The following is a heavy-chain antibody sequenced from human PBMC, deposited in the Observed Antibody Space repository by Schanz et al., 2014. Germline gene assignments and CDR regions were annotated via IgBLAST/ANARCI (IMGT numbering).Heavy chain of an antibody. CDR3: AMGGYQLHH. Sequence: EVQLVESGGGLVQPGRSLRLSCAASGFTFSNHALSWVRQAPGKGLVWVSHINSDGTTTTYADSVKGRFTISRDNAENTLYLQMNSLRVEDTAVYYCAMGGYQLHHWGQGTLVTVSS. V-gene: IGHV3-74*02. J-gene: IGHJ4*02. CDR1: GFTFSNHA. CDR2: INSDGTTT. D-gene: IGHD1-7*01.